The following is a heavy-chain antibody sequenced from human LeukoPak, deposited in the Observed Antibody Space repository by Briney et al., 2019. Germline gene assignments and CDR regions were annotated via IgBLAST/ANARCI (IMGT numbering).Heavy chain of an antibody. Sequence: GESLKISCKGSGYTFTSYYMHWVRQAPGQGLEWMGIINPSGGSTSYAQKFQGRVTMTRDTSTSTVYMELSSLRSEDTAVYYCARDKRMRGVTTALDYWGQGTLVTVSS. CDR2: INPSGGST. CDR3: ARDKRMRGVTTALDY. V-gene: IGHV1-46*01. CDR1: GYTFTSYY. D-gene: IGHD4-17*01. J-gene: IGHJ4*02.